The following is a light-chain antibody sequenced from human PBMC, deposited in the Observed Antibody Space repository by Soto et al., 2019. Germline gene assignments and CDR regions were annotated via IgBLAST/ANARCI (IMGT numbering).Light chain of an antibody. CDR1: QSIYKW. Sequence: DIQLTQSPSSVSASIGDRVTISCRASQSIYKWLVWYQQKPGKAPKLLIYAASSLQSGVPSRFSGSGYGTEFTLTISSPQPEDSATYYCQQADSFPLTFGGGTEVAI. CDR2: AAS. J-gene: IGKJ4*01. CDR3: QQADSFPLT. V-gene: IGKV1-12*01.